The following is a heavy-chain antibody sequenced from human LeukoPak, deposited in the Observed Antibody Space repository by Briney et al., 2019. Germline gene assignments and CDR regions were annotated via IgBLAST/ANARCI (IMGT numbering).Heavy chain of an antibody. Sequence: PGGSLRLSCAASGFTFDDYAMHWVRQAPGKGLEWVSAISGSISGSGGKTYYADSVKGRFTISRDNSKNTLLLQMNSLRAEDTAVYYCATPAYRDRGGFDHWGQGTLVTVSS. CDR2: ISGSISGSGGKT. J-gene: IGHJ4*02. CDR3: ATPAYRDRGGFDH. D-gene: IGHD1-26*01. CDR1: GFTFDDYA. V-gene: IGHV3-23*01.